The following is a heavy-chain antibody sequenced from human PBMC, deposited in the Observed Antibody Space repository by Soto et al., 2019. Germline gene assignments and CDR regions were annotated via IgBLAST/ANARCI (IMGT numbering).Heavy chain of an antibody. D-gene: IGHD6-13*01. CDR3: TRLRTYGGSSWYNWFDP. J-gene: IGHJ5*02. CDR1: GFTFSGSA. V-gene: IGHV3-73*02. CDR2: IRSKANNYAT. Sequence: EVQLVESGGGLVQPGGSLKLSCAASGFTFSGSAMHWVRQASGKGLEWVGRIRSKANNYATAYAESVKGRFTISRDDSKKTAYLQMNSLKTEDTAVYYFTRLRTYGGSSWYNWFDPWGQGTLVTVSS.